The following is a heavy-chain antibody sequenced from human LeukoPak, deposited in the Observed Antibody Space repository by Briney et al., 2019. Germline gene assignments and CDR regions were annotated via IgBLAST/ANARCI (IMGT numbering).Heavy chain of an antibody. J-gene: IGHJ5*02. CDR3: AKSREYCSGDSCQNWVDP. CDR1: AFTFGNYA. V-gene: IGHV3-9*01. D-gene: IGHD2-15*01. Sequence: PGRSLRLSRAASAFTFGNYAMHWVRQAAGKGLEWVSSISWNLGNTDYADSVKGRFTISRDNTKNSLYLQINSLRVEDTALYYCAKSREYCSGDSCQNWVDPWGQGTLVTVSS. CDR2: ISWNLGNT.